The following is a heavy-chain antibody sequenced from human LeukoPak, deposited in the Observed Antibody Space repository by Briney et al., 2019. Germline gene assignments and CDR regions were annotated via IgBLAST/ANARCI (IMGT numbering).Heavy chain of an antibody. Sequence: GGSLRLSCVASGFIFSNFAMSWVRQAPGKGLEWVSAISGGGDSTFYADSVKGRFSISRDNAKNSLYLQMNSLRAEDTAVYYCARDMGTKWELRVSAFDIWGQGTMVTVSS. D-gene: IGHD1-26*01. CDR2: ISGGGDST. J-gene: IGHJ3*02. V-gene: IGHV3-23*01. CDR1: GFIFSNFA. CDR3: ARDMGTKWELRVSAFDI.